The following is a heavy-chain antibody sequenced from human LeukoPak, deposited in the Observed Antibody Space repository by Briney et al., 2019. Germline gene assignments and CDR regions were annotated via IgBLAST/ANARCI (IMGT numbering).Heavy chain of an antibody. Sequence: SETLSLTCAVYGGSFSGYYWSWIRQPPGKGLEWIGEINHSGSTNYNPSLKSRVTISVDTSKNQFSLKLSSVTAADTAVYYCASHDSSGYYYSDYWARGPWSPSPQ. CDR2: INHSGST. J-gene: IGHJ4*02. V-gene: IGHV4-34*01. CDR1: GGSFSGYY. CDR3: ASHDSSGYYYSDY. D-gene: IGHD3-22*01.